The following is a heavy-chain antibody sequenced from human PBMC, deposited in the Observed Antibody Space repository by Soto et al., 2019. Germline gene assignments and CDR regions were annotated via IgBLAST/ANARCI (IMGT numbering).Heavy chain of an antibody. CDR2: ISAYNGNT. CDR3: AITIFGIP. J-gene: IGHJ5*02. V-gene: IGHV1-18*01. Sequence: GASVKVSCKASGYTFTSYGISWVRQAPGQGLEWMGWISAYNGNTNYAQKLQGRVTMTRNTSISTAYMELRSLRSEDTAVYYCAITIFGIPWGQGTLVTVSS. CDR1: GYTFTSYG. D-gene: IGHD3-3*01.